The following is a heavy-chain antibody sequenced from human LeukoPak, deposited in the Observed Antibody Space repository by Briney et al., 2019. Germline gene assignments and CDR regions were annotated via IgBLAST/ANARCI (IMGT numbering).Heavy chain of an antibody. J-gene: IGHJ5*02. CDR2: IYGSDDKT. V-gene: IGHV3-23*01. CDR3: AKTQGYYDA. Sequence: GGSLRPSCVASGFTFSNYAMSWVRQAPGKGLELVSGIYGSDDKTVYGDAVKGRFTISRDNSKNTLYLQMNSLRADDTAVYYCAKTQGYYDAWGQGALVTVSS. D-gene: IGHD2-15*01. CDR1: GFTFSNYA.